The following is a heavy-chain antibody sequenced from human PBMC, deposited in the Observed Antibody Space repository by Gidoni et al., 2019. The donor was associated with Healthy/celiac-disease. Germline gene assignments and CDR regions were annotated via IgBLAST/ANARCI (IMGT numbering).Heavy chain of an antibody. CDR1: GGSISSSSYY. D-gene: IGHD4-17*01. CDR2: IYYSGST. Sequence: QLQLQESGPGLVKPSETLSLTCPVSGGSISSSSYYWGWIRQPPGKGLEWIGSIYYSGSTYYNPSLKSRVTISVDTSKNQFSLKLSSVTAADTAVYYWASDYGGNSDGFDPWGQGTLVTVSS. V-gene: IGHV4-39*01. J-gene: IGHJ5*02. CDR3: ASDYGGNSDGFDP.